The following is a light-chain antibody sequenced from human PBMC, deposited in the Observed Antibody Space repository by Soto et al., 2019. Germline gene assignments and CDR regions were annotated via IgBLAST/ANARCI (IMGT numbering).Light chain of an antibody. J-gene: IGLJ2*01. V-gene: IGLV2-14*01. Sequence: QSALTQPASVSGSPGQSITISCTGTSSDVGGYNYVSWYQQHPGKAPKLMIYDVSNRPSGVSNRFSGSKSGNTASLTISGLQAEDEAYYYCSSYTGSSTYVVFGGGTKRTFL. CDR2: DVS. CDR3: SSYTGSSTYVV. CDR1: SSDVGGYNY.